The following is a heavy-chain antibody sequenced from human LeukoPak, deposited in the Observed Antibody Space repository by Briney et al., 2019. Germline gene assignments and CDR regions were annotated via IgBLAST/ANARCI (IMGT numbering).Heavy chain of an antibody. V-gene: IGHV1-2*02. CDR1: GYTFTDYF. CDR2: INPNSGGT. Sequence: ASVKVSCKPSGYTFTDYFVHRVRQAPGQGLEWMGWINPNSGGTEYAQKFLGRVTMTRDTSISTAYMELSRLRSDDTAVYFCAREYYYDSSGYSVDYYYGMDVWGQGTTVTVSS. J-gene: IGHJ6*02. CDR3: AREYYYDSSGYSVDYYYGMDV. D-gene: IGHD3-22*01.